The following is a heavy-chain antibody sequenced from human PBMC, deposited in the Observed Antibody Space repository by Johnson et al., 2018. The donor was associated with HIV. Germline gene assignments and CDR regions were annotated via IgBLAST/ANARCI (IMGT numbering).Heavy chain of an antibody. V-gene: IGHV3-7*05. CDR2: IKQDGSEK. Sequence: YWMSWVRQAPGKGLEWVANIKQDGSEKYYVDSVKGRFTISRDNAKNSLYLQMNSLRAEDTAIYYCAKDWADQDSFDIWGQGTMVTVSS. J-gene: IGHJ3*02. CDR1: YW. CDR3: AKDWADQDSFDI. D-gene: IGHD3-16*01.